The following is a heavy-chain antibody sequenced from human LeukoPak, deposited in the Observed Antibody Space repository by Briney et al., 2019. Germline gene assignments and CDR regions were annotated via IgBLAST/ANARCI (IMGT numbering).Heavy chain of an antibody. D-gene: IGHD3-3*01. J-gene: IGHJ5*02. V-gene: IGHV4-34*01. CDR3: ARRDFWSGYSA. CDR1: GGSFSGYY. Sequence: PSETLSLTCAVYGGSFSGYYWSWIRQPPGKGLEWIGEINHSGSTNYNPSLKSRVTISVDTSKNQFSLKLSSVTAADTAVYYCARRDFWSGYSAWGQGTLVTVSS. CDR2: INHSGST.